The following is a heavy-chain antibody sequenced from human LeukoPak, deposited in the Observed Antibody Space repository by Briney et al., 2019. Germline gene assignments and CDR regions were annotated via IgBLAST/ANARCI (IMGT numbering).Heavy chain of an antibody. CDR1: GYTFTNSY. J-gene: IGHJ3*02. CDR3: ARIRDGYNDAHDI. D-gene: IGHD5-24*01. Sequence: ASVKVSCKASGYTFTNSYIHWVRQAPGQVLKWMGLINPDGGNTNYAQNFQGRVTLTRDTSTSTVYMELSSLRSEDTAIYYCARIRDGYNDAHDIWGQGTVVTVPS. V-gene: IGHV1-46*01. CDR2: INPDGGNT.